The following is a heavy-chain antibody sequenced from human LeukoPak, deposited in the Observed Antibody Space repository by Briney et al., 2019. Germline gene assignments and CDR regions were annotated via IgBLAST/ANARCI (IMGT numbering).Heavy chain of an antibody. V-gene: IGHV4-59*01. CDR1: GGSISSYY. D-gene: IGHD2-2*01. Sequence: PSETLSLTCTVSGGSISSYYWSWIRQPPGKGLEWIGYIHYSGSTNYNPSLKGRVTISVDTSKNQFSLKLSSVTAADTAVYYCARLAVVVPAGRDYFYMDVWGKGTTVTVSS. CDR2: IHYSGST. CDR3: ARLAVVVPAGRDYFYMDV. J-gene: IGHJ6*03.